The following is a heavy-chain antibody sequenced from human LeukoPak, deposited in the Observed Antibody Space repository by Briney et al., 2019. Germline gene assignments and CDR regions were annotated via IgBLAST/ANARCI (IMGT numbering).Heavy chain of an antibody. V-gene: IGHV3-23*01. J-gene: IGHJ4*02. CDR1: GFTLSGFA. CDR3: VKAAGGTYYRIFDW. CDR2: ITDSGENT. D-gene: IGHD1-26*01. Sequence: PGGSLRLSCTASGFTLSGFAMSWVRQSPGKGLEWVSGITDSGENTYYAASVKGRFTISRDNSNNMVFLQMNSLRVEDMAKYYCVKAAGGTYYRIFDWWGQGILVTVSS.